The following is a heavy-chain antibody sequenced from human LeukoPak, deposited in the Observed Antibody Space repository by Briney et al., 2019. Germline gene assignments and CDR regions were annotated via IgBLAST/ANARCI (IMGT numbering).Heavy chain of an antibody. CDR3: AGYYYDSSRYYYMDV. D-gene: IGHD3-22*01. V-gene: IGHV4-31*03. J-gene: IGHJ6*03. Sequence: SETLSLACTVSGASISSSSYYWAWIRQHPGKGLEWIGYIYYSGSTYYNPSLKSRVTISVDTSKNQFSLKLSSVTAADTAVYYCAGYYYDSSRYYYMDVWGKGTTVTVSS. CDR1: GASISSSSYY. CDR2: IYYSGST.